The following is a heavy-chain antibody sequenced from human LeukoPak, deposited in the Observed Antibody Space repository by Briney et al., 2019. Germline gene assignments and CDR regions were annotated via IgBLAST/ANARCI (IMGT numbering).Heavy chain of an antibody. D-gene: IGHD6-19*01. CDR2: IYYSGGT. CDR1: GGSISRYY. Sequence: KPSETLSLTCTVSGGSISRYYWSWIRQPPGKGLEWIGYIYYSGGTNYNPSLKSRVTISVDTSKNQFSLKMRSVTAADTAVYYCARVEQWLASPLDYWGQGTLVTVSS. CDR3: ARVEQWLASPLDY. J-gene: IGHJ4*02. V-gene: IGHV4-59*01.